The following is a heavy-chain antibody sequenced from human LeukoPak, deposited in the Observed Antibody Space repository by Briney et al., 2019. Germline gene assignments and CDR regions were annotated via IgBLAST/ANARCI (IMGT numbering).Heavy chain of an antibody. CDR2: ISAYNGNT. CDR3: ARDYDYVWGSYRYRGPFDI. CDR1: GYTFTSYG. J-gene: IGHJ3*02. V-gene: IGHV1-18*01. D-gene: IGHD3-16*02. Sequence: ASVKVSCKASGYTFTSYGISWVRQAPGQGLEWMGWISAYNGNTNYAQKLQGRVTMTTDTSTSTAYMELRSLRSDDPAVYYCARDYDYVWGSYRYRGPFDIWGQGTMVTVSS.